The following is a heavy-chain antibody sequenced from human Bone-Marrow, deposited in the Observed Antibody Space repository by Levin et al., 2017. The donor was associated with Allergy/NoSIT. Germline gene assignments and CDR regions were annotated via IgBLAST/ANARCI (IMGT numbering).Heavy chain of an antibody. Sequence: GGSLRLSCAASGFTFDDYAMHWVRQAPGKGLEWVSGISWNSGSIGYADSVKGRFTISRDNAKNSLYLQMNSLRAEDTALYYCATGHYYYDSSGYYHWGQGTLVTVSS. J-gene: IGHJ5*02. V-gene: IGHV3-9*01. CDR3: ATGHYYYDSSGYYH. CDR1: GFTFDDYA. D-gene: IGHD3-22*01. CDR2: ISWNSGSI.